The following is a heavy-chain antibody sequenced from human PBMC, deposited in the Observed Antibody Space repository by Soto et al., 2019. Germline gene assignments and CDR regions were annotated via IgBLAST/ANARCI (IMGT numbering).Heavy chain of an antibody. CDR3: TRGVDGRAFYY. D-gene: IGHD5-12*01. Sequence: QVQLVESGGGVVQPGRSLRLSCAASGFTFSTYAMHWVRQAPGKGLEWVAAISYDGTNKYYADSVKGRFTISRDNSKNTLYLQMNSLRAEDTAVYYCTRGVDGRAFYYWGQGTLVTVSS. V-gene: IGHV3-30-3*01. CDR1: GFTFSTYA. CDR2: ISYDGTNK. J-gene: IGHJ4*02.